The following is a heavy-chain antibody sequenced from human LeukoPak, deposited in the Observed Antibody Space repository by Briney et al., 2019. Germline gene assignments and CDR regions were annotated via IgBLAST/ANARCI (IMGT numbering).Heavy chain of an antibody. V-gene: IGHV4-59*01. CDR1: GGSISSYY. J-gene: IGHJ4*02. D-gene: IGHD3-10*01. CDR3: ARNYRESFDY. Sequence: SETLSLTCTVSGGSISSYYWSWIRQPPGKGLEWIGYIYYSGSTNYNPSLKSRVTISVDTSKNQFSLKLSSVTAADTAVYYCARNYRESFDYWGQGTLVTVSS. CDR2: IYYSGST.